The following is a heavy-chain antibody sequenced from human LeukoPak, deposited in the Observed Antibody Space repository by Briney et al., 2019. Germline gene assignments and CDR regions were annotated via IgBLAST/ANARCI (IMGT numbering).Heavy chain of an antibody. Sequence: SQTLSLTCTVSGGSISSGGYSWSWIRQPPGKGLEWIGYIYHSGSTYYNPSLKSRVTISVDTSKNQFSLKLSSVTAADTAVYYCARGCYDSSGYYFDYWGQGTLVTVSS. CDR2: IYHSGST. CDR3: ARGCYDSSGYYFDY. J-gene: IGHJ4*02. D-gene: IGHD3-22*01. CDR1: GGSISSGGYS. V-gene: IGHV4-30-2*02.